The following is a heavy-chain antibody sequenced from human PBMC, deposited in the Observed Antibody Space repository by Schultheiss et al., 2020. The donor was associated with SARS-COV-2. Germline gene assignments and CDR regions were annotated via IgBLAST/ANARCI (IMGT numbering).Heavy chain of an antibody. Sequence: SQTLSLTCTVSGGSISSGGYYWSWIRQPPGKGLEWIGYIYYSGSTYYNPSLKSRVTISVDTSKNQFSLKLSSVTAADTAVYYCAKDLIVGATNHAEYFQHWGQGTLVTVSS. D-gene: IGHD1-26*01. CDR2: IYYSGST. CDR1: GGSISSGGYY. CDR3: AKDLIVGATNHAEYFQH. V-gene: IGHV4-31*03. J-gene: IGHJ1*01.